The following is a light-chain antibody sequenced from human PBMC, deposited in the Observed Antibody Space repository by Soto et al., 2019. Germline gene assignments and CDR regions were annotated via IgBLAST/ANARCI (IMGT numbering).Light chain of an antibody. V-gene: IGLV2-14*01. Sequence: QSVLTQPASVSGSPGQSITISCTGTSSDVGIYNYVPWYQQHPGKAPKLMIYQVTIRPSVVSNRFSGSKSGNTASLTISGLQAEDEADYYCSSYTGSTNYAFGTGTKVTVL. J-gene: IGLJ1*01. CDR1: SSDVGIYNY. CDR2: QVT. CDR3: SSYTGSTNYA.